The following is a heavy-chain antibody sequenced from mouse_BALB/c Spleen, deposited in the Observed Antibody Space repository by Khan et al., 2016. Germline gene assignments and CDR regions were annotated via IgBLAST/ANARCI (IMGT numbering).Heavy chain of an antibody. CDR3: ARSYYGYFAMDY. V-gene: IGHV1-77*01. D-gene: IGHD1-2*01. CDR2: IFPGSGIT. CDR1: GYTFTDYY. Sequence: QVQLQQSGTELPRPGASVKLSCKASGYTFTDYYLHWVKQRTGQGLEWIGEIFPGSGITYYNEKFKGKASLTAATSSSTAYMQLSSLTSEDSAVYFGARSYYGYFAMDYWGHGASVTVSS. J-gene: IGHJ4*01.